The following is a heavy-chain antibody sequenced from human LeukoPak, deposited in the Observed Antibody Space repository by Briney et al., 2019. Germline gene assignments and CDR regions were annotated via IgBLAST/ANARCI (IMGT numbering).Heavy chain of an antibody. CDR3: ARDLIYNSYDSSGYYSEGFDY. V-gene: IGHV3-23*01. Sequence: PGGSLRLSCAASGFTFSTYAMNWVRQASGKGLEWVSTISGSGGSTYYADSVKGRFTISRDSSKNTLYPQMNSLRAEDTAVYYCARDLIYNSYDSSGYYSEGFDYWGQGTLVTVSS. CDR1: GFTFSTYA. D-gene: IGHD3-22*01. CDR2: ISGSGGST. J-gene: IGHJ4*02.